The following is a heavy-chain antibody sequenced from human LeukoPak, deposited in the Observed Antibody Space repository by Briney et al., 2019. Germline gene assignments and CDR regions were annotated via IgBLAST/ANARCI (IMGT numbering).Heavy chain of an antibody. V-gene: IGHV3-64*01. J-gene: IGHJ4*02. Sequence: GGSLRLSCAASGFTFSSYAMHWVRQAPGKGLEYVSAISSNGGSTYYANSVKGRFTISRDNSKNTLYLQMGSLRAEDMAVYYCARERGPITSSNYYFDYWGQGTLVTVSS. CDR1: GFTFSSYA. CDR2: ISSNGGST. D-gene: IGHD5-24*01. CDR3: ARERGPITSSNYYFDY.